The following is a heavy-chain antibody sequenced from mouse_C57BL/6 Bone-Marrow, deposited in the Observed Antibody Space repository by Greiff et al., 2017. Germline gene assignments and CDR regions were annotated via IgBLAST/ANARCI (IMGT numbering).Heavy chain of an antibody. Sequence: DVHLVESGGGLVQPGGSLSLSCAASGFTFTDYYMSWVRQPPGKALEWLGFIRNKANGYTTEYSASVKGRFTISRDNSQSSLYLQMNALRAEDGATYYCARSSAWFAYWGQGTLVTVSA. J-gene: IGHJ3*01. CDR3: ARSSAWFAY. CDR1: GFTFTDYY. CDR2: IRNKANGYTT. V-gene: IGHV7-3*01.